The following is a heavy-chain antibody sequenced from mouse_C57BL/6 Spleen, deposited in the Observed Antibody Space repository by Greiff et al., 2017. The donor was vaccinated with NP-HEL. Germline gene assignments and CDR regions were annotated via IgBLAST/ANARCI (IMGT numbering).Heavy chain of an antibody. CDR3: ARLGDGSSRSYWYFDV. J-gene: IGHJ1*03. Sequence: EVKLMESGPGLVKPSQSLSLTCSVTGYSITSGYYWNWIRQFPGNKLEWMGYISYDGSNNYNPSLKNRISITRDTSKNQFFLKLNSVTTEDTATYYCARLGDGSSRSYWYFDVWGTGTTVTVSS. V-gene: IGHV3-6*01. CDR2: ISYDGSN. D-gene: IGHD1-1*01. CDR1: GYSITSGYY.